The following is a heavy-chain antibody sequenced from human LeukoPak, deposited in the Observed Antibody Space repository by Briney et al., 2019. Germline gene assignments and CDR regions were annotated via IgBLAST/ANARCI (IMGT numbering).Heavy chain of an antibody. V-gene: IGHV7-4-1*02. D-gene: IGHD3-3*01. J-gene: IGHJ4*02. Sequence: ASVKVSCKASGYTFTSYAMNWVRQAPGQGLEWMGWINTNTGNPTYAQGFTGRFVFSLDTSVSTAYLQISSLKAEDTAVYYCARSRLRFLEWLNPHPEFDYWGQGTLVTVSS. CDR2: INTNTGNP. CDR3: ARSRLRFLEWLNPHPEFDY. CDR1: GYTFTSYA.